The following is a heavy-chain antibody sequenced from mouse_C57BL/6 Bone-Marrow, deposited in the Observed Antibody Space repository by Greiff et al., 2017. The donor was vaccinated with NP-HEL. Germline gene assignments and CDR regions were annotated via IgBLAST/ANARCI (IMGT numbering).Heavy chain of an antibody. CDR3: ARQRDYDVPAWFAY. V-gene: IGHV1-69*01. J-gene: IGHJ3*01. CDR2: INPSDSYT. Sequence: QVQLQQPGAELVMPGASVKLSCKASGYTFTSYWMHWVKQRPGQGLEWIGEINPSDSYTNYNEKFKGKATVTVDKSSSTAYMQLSSLTSEDSAVYYCARQRDYDVPAWFAYWGQGTLVTVSA. D-gene: IGHD2-4*01. CDR1: GYTFTSYW.